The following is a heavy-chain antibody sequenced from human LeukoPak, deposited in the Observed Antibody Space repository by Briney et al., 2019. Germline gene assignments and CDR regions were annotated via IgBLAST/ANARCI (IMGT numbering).Heavy chain of an antibody. CDR2: ISYDGSNK. J-gene: IGHJ4*02. CDR1: GFTFSSYA. V-gene: IGHV3-30-3*01. Sequence: GRSLRLSCAASGFTFSSYAMHWVRQAPGKGLEWVAVISYDGSNKYYADSVKGRFTISRDNSKNTLYLQMNSLRAEDTAVYYRARDRIVVADERFDYWGQGTLVTVSS. CDR3: ARDRIVVADERFDY. D-gene: IGHD3-22*01.